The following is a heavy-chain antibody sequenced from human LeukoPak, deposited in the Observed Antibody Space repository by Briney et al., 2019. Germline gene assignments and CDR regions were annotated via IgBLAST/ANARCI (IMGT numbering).Heavy chain of an antibody. Sequence: GSLRLSCAASGFTFSSYAMSWVRQAPGKGLEWVSTISGSGASTYYADSVKGRFTISRDNSKNTLYLQMNSLRAEDTAVYYCAKVGVAGPFDYWGQGTLVTVSS. CDR3: AKVGVAGPFDY. CDR2: ISGSGAST. D-gene: IGHD6-19*01. CDR1: GFTFSSYA. J-gene: IGHJ4*02. V-gene: IGHV3-23*01.